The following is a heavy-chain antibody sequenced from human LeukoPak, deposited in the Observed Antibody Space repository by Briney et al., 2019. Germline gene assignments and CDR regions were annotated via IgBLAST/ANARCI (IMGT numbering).Heavy chain of an antibody. CDR1: GFIFSSYS. D-gene: IGHD3-10*01. CDR3: ARGLLYYYGSGKDYFDY. CDR2: ISSSSSTI. V-gene: IGHV3-48*04. Sequence: AGGSLRLSCAASGFIFSSYSMNWVRQAPGKGLEWVSYISSSSSTIYYADSVKGRFTISRDNAKNSLYLQMNSLRAEDTAVYYCARGLLYYYGSGKDYFDYWGQGTLVTVSS. J-gene: IGHJ4*02.